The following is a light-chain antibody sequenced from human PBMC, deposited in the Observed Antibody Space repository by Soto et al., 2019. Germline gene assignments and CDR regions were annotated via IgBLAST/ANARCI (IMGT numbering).Light chain of an antibody. CDR3: QQTFSPPYT. CDR2: VAS. CDR1: QSISNS. Sequence: DIQMTQSLSSLSASVGDRVTITCRASQSISNSLSWYQQKPGKAPKFLIYVASTLQSGVPSRFSGSGSGTDFTLTISSLQPEDVATYFCQQTFSPPYTFGQGTKLEIK. J-gene: IGKJ2*01. V-gene: IGKV1-39*01.